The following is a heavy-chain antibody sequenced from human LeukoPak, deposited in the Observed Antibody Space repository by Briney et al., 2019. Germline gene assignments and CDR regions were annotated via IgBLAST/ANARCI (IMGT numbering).Heavy chain of an antibody. D-gene: IGHD1-26*01. Sequence: SETLSLTCVVYGGAFSGYYWSWIRQSPGKGLDWIGSIHYSKMTFYNPSLKSRVTMSLDTSKNRFSLNLSSVTAADTAVYYCARAVGTTTGLFDYWGQGALVTVSS. CDR3: ARAVGTTTGLFDY. CDR1: GGAFSGYY. J-gene: IGHJ4*02. CDR2: IHYSKMT. V-gene: IGHV4-34*01.